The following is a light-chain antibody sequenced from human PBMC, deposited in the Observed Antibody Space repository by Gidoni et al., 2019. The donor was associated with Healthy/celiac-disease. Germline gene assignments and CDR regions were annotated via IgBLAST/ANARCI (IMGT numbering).Light chain of an antibody. V-gene: IGKV1-27*01. CDR3: QKYNSALRT. J-gene: IGKJ1*01. CDR2: AAS. CDR1: QGISNY. Sequence: DLQMTQSPSSLSASVGDRVTITCRASQGISNYLAWYQQKPGKVPKLLIYAASTLQSGVPSRFSGMGPGTDFTLTISSLQPEDVATYYGQKYNSALRTFGQGTKVEIK.